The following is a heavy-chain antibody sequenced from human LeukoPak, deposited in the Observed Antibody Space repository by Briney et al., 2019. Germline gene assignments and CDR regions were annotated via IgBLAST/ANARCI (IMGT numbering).Heavy chain of an antibody. Sequence: SGGSLRLSCAASGFTFSSYWMSWVRQAPGKGLEWVANIKQDGSEKYYVDSVKGRFTISRDNTKNSLYLQMNSLRAEDTAVYYCARDQSIAVAGIGPPDYWGQGTLVTVSS. CDR1: GFTFSSYW. V-gene: IGHV3-7*01. D-gene: IGHD6-19*01. J-gene: IGHJ4*02. CDR2: IKQDGSEK. CDR3: ARDQSIAVAGIGPPDY.